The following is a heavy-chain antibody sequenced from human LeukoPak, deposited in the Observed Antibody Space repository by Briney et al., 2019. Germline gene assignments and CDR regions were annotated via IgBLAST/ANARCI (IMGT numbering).Heavy chain of an antibody. V-gene: IGHV3-30*18. CDR2: VSFNGTNK. D-gene: IGHD2-2*01. CDR1: GFTFNNYG. Sequence: GSLRLSCAASGFTFNNYGMHWVRQAPGKGLEWVAVVSFNGTNKYYADSVKGRFTISRDNSKNTLYLQMDSLRAEDTAVYYCAKDRIVGYCSGTSCYGVDYWGQGTLVTVSS. J-gene: IGHJ4*02. CDR3: AKDRIVGYCSGTSCYGVDY.